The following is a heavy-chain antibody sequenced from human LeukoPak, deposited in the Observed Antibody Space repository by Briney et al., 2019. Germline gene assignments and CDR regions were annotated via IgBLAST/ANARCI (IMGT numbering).Heavy chain of an antibody. Sequence: GGSLRVSCAASGFTFSSYWMTWLRQAPGKGPEWVANINQDGSVRQYVDSVKGRFTISRDNSKNTLYLQMNSLRAEDTAVYYCAKVAEQWLVLGSNFDYWGQGTLVTVSS. CDR3: AKVAEQWLVLGSNFDY. CDR1: GFTFSSYW. D-gene: IGHD6-19*01. J-gene: IGHJ4*02. CDR2: INQDGSVR. V-gene: IGHV3-7*03.